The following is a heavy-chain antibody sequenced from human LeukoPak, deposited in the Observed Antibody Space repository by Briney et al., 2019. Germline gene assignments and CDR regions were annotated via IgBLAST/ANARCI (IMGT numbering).Heavy chain of an antibody. J-gene: IGHJ4*02. V-gene: IGHV3-21*01. Sequence: GGSLRLSCAASGFTFTTYTMNWVRQAPGKGLEWVSAITTSSGYVYQADSLRGRFTLSRDNSKNTLYLQMNSLSAEDTAVYYCARNGYSYGSLDYFDYWGQGTLVTVSS. CDR1: GFTFTTYT. CDR2: ITTSSGYV. D-gene: IGHD5-18*01. CDR3: ARNGYSYGSLDYFDY.